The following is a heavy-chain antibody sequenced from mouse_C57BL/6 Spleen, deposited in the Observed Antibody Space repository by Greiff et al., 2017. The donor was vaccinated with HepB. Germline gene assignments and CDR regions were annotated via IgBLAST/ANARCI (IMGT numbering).Heavy chain of an antibody. V-gene: IGHV5-12*01. Sequence: EVKLVESGGGLVQPGGSLKLSCAASGFTFSDYYMYWVRQTPEKRLEWVAYISNGGGSTYYPDTVKGRFTISRDNAKNTLYLQMSRLKSEDTAMYYCARRWITTVVATGVSYWYFDVWGTGTTVTVSS. D-gene: IGHD1-1*01. CDR3: ARRWITTVVATGVSYWYFDV. CDR1: GFTFSDYY. CDR2: ISNGGGST. J-gene: IGHJ1*03.